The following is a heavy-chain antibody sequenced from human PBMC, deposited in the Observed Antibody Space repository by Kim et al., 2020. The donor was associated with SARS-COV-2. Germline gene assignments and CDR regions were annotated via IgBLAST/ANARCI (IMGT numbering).Heavy chain of an antibody. D-gene: IGHD6-19*01. V-gene: IGHV1-46*01. CDR3: ARDSPGIAVAGTFDY. Sequence: ASVKVSCKASGYTFTSYYMHWVRQAPGQGLEWMGIINPSGGSTSYAQKFQGRVTMTRDTSTSTVYMELSSLRSEDTAVYYCARDSPGIAVAGTFDYWGQGTLVTVSS. CDR2: INPSGGST. J-gene: IGHJ4*02. CDR1: GYTFTSYY.